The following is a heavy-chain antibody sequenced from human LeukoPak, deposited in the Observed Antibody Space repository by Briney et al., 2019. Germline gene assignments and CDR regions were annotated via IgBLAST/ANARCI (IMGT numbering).Heavy chain of an antibody. CDR1: GFAFSGFA. CDR2: ISGSGGNT. Sequence: GGSLRLSCTASGFAFSGFAMGWVRQAPGKGLEWVSSISGSGGNTYYADSVEGRFTISRDNSKNTLYLQMNSLRAEDTALYYCARGRGGDYVPSRFDYWGQGTLVTVSS. J-gene: IGHJ4*02. CDR3: ARGRGGDYVPSRFDY. V-gene: IGHV3-23*01. D-gene: IGHD4-17*01.